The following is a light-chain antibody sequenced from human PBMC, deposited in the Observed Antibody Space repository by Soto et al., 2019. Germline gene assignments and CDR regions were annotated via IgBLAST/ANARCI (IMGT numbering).Light chain of an antibody. J-gene: IGKJ1*01. V-gene: IGKV1-39*01. Sequence: DIQLTQSPSTLSASVGDRVSITCRASQSISGGLAWYQKKPGKAPKLLIYAASSLQSGVPSRFSGSGSGTDFTLTISSLQPEDFATYYCQQSYSTRWTFGQGTKVDIK. CDR1: QSISGG. CDR3: QQSYSTRWT. CDR2: AAS.